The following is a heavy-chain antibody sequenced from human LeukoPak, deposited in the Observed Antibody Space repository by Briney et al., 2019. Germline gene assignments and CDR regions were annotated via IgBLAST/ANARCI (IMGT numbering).Heavy chain of an antibody. CDR3: ARRGIAVAGFDY. J-gene: IGHJ4*02. D-gene: IGHD6-19*01. Sequence: ASVKVSCKASGYTFTGYYMHWVRQGPGQGLEWMGWINPNSGGTNYAQKFQGRVTMTRDTSISTAYMELSRLRSDDTAVYYCARRGIAVAGFDYWGQGTLVTVSS. CDR2: INPNSGGT. CDR1: GYTFTGYY. V-gene: IGHV1-2*02.